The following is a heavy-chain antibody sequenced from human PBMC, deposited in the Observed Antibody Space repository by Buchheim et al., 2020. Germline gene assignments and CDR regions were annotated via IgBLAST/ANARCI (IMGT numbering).Heavy chain of an antibody. Sequence: EVQLVESGGGLVKPGGSLRLSCAASGFTFGSYSMNWVRQAPGKGLEWVSSIGSRSSYRYYADSVKGRFTISRDNAENSLYVQMNSLRAEDTAVYYCARANENYSGFDYWGQGTL. V-gene: IGHV3-21*01. CDR1: GFTFGSYS. D-gene: IGHD1-7*01. CDR2: IGSRSSYR. J-gene: IGHJ4*02. CDR3: ARANENYSGFDY.